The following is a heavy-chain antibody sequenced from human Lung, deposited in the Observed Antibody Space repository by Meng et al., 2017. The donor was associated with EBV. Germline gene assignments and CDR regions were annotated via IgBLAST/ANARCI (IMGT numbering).Heavy chain of an antibody. D-gene: IGHD6-19*01. CDR2: INTNTGNP. V-gene: IGHV7-4-1*02. CDR1: GYTFTSYA. CDR3: ARDKIAVAGITGDY. J-gene: IGHJ4*02. Sequence: QVLVVHSVSELKNPGASVKVSCKVAGYTFTSYAMNWARQAPGQGLEWMGWINTNTGNPTYAQGFTGRFVFSLDTSVSTAYLQISSLKAEDTAVYYCARDKIAVAGITGDYWGQGTLVTVSS.